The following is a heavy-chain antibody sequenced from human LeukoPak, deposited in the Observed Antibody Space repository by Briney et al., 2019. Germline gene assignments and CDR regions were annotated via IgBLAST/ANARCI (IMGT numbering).Heavy chain of an antibody. V-gene: IGHV4-31*03. CDR3: ARAPTRGRYCSGGSCYN. CDR1: GGSISSGGYY. J-gene: IGHJ4*02. D-gene: IGHD2-15*01. CDR2: IYYSGST. Sequence: TLSLTCTVSGGSISSGGYYWSWIRQHPGKGLEWIGYIYYSGSTYYNPSLKSRVTISVDTSKNQFSLKLSSVTAADTAVYYCARAPTRGRYCSGGSCYNWGQGTLVTVSS.